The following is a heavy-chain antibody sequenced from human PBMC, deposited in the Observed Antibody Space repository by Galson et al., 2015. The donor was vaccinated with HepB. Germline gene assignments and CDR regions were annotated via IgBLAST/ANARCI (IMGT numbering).Heavy chain of an antibody. CDR1: GYTFTSYG. CDR2: ISAYNGNT. Sequence: SVKVSCKASGYTFTSYGISWVRQAPGQGLEWMGWISAYNGNTNYAQKLQGRVTMTTDTSTSTAYMELRSLRSDDTAVYYCAREHITMVRGVINSGAFDIWGQGTMVTVFS. V-gene: IGHV1-18*04. D-gene: IGHD3-10*01. J-gene: IGHJ3*02. CDR3: AREHITMVRGVINSGAFDI.